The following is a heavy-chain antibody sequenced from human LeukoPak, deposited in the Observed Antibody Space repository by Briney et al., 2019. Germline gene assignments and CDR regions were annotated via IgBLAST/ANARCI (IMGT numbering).Heavy chain of an antibody. V-gene: IGHV3-66*01. D-gene: IGHD3-22*01. Sequence: GGSLRLSCAASGFTFSSYAMNWVRQAPGKGLEWVSVIYSGGSTYYADSVKGRFTISRDNSKNTLYLQMNSLRAEDTAVYYCARTENYYDSSGHAFDIWGQGTMVTVSS. CDR3: ARTENYYDSSGHAFDI. CDR2: IYSGGST. CDR1: GFTFSSYA. J-gene: IGHJ3*02.